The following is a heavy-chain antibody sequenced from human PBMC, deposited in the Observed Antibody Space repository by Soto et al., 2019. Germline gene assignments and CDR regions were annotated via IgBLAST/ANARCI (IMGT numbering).Heavy chain of an antibody. D-gene: IGHD3-10*01. CDR1: GGSISSSNW. CDR2: IYHSGST. V-gene: IGHV4-4*02. CDR3: ASGNYYGSGSYYLHNWFDP. Sequence: SETLSLTCAVSGGSISSSNWWSWVRQPPGKGLEWIGEIYHSGSTNYNPSLKSRVTISVDKSKNQFSLKLSSVTAADTAVYYCASGNYYGSGSYYLHNWFDPWGQGTLVTVST. J-gene: IGHJ5*02.